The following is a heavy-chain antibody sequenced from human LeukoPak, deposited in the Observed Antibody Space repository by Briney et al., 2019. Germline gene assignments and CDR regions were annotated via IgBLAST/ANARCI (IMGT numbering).Heavy chain of an antibody. J-gene: IGHJ4*02. D-gene: IGHD6-13*01. CDR3: AKGIAAAGTFDY. CDR2: ISWNSGSI. Sequence: GGSLRLSCAASGFTFDDYAMHWVRQAPGKGLEWVSGISWNSGSIGYADSVKGRFTISRDNAKNSLYLQMNSLRAEDTALYYCAKGIAAAGTFDYWGQGTLVTVSS. CDR1: GFTFDDYA. V-gene: IGHV3-9*01.